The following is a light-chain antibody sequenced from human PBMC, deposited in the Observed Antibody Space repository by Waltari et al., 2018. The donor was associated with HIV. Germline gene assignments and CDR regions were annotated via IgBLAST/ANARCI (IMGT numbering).Light chain of an antibody. CDR2: DVG. Sequence: QSALTQPASVSGSPGQSITISCTGTRSDIGDYNFVAWYQQHPDSAPKLIIYDVGDRPSGVSIRFSGSKSGNTASLTISGLQAEDEADYYCSSFSLTSTLVFGTGTKVTVL. J-gene: IGLJ1*01. V-gene: IGLV2-14*03. CDR3: SSFSLTSTLV. CDR1: RSDIGDYNF.